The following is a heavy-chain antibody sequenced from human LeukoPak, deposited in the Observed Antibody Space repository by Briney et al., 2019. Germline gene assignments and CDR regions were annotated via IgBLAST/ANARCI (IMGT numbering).Heavy chain of an antibody. CDR3: AGEEYSSGWYKDY. V-gene: IGHV4-34*01. D-gene: IGHD6-19*01. CDR2: INHSGST. CDR1: GGSFSGYY. Sequence: PPETLSLTCAVYGGSFSGYYWSWIRQPPGKGLEWIGEINHSGSTNYNPSLKSRVTISVDTSKNQFSLKLSSVTAADTAVYYCAGEEYSSGWYKDYWGQGTLVTVSS. J-gene: IGHJ4*02.